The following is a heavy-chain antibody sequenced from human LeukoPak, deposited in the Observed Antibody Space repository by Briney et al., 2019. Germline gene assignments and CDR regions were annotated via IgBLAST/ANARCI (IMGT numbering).Heavy chain of an antibody. CDR1: GGSISSYY. D-gene: IGHD5-12*01. V-gene: IGHV4-59*01. CDR3: ASQSVEWLRLESG. CDR2: IYYSGST. J-gene: IGHJ4*02. Sequence: SETLSLTCTVSGGSISSYYWSWIRQPPGKGLEWIGYIYYSGSTNYNPSLKSRVTISVDTSKNQFSLKLSSVTAADTAVYYCASQSVEWLRLESGWGQGTLVTVSS.